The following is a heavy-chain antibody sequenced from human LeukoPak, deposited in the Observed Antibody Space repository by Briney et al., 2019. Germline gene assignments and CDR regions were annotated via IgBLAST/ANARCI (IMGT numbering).Heavy chain of an antibody. D-gene: IGHD6-19*01. V-gene: IGHV4-59*01. Sequence: NPSETLSLTCTVSGGSISSYYWSWIRQPPGKGLEWIGYIYYSGSTNYNPSLKSRVTISVDTSKNQFSLKLSSVTAADTAVYYCASERGSGPPYFDYWGQGTLVTVSS. CDR3: ASERGSGPPYFDY. CDR2: IYYSGST. CDR1: GGSISSYY. J-gene: IGHJ4*02.